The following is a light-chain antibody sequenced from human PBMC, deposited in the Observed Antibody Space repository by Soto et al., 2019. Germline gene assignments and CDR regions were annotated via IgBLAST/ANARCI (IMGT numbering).Light chain of an antibody. Sequence: EIVMTQSPATLSVSPGERATLSCRASQSVSSNLAWYQQKPGQAPRLLIYGASTRATGIPARFSGSGSGTEFTLTISGLHSEDFAVYYCQQYNNWPQTFGQGTKLEIK. CDR1: QSVSSN. J-gene: IGKJ2*01. CDR3: QQYNNWPQT. V-gene: IGKV3-15*01. CDR2: GAS.